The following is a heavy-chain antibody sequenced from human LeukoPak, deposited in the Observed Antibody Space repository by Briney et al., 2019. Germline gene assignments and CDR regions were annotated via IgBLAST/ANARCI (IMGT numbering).Heavy chain of an antibody. J-gene: IGHJ6*03. CDR1: GGSISSGGYY. Sequence: SQTLSLTCTVSGGSISSGGYYWSWIRQHPGKGLEWIGYIYYSGSTYYNPPLKSRVTISVDTSENQFSLKLSSVTAADTAVYYCARVTSSSSGFYYYYYYMDVWGKGTTVTVSS. CDR2: IYYSGST. V-gene: IGHV4-31*03. CDR3: ARVTSSSSGFYYYYYYMDV. D-gene: IGHD6-6*01.